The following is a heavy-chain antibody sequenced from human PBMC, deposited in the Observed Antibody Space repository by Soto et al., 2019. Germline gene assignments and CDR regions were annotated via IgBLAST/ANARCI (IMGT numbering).Heavy chain of an antibody. CDR3: AKSAAASV. CDR2: ISSDGSDK. J-gene: IGHJ4*02. D-gene: IGHD6-13*01. Sequence: QVQLVESGGGVVQPGRSLRLSCAVSGFTFSDYGIHWVRQASGKGLEWVAVISSDGSDKYYADSVEGRFTISRDNSKNTVYLQMNSLRTEDTAVYYCAKSAAASVWGQGTLVTVSS. CDR1: GFTFSDYG. V-gene: IGHV3-30*18.